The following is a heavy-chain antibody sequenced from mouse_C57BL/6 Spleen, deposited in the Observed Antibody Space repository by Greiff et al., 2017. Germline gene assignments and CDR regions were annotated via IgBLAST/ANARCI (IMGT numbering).Heavy chain of an antibody. CDR3: ARSEYYGSSPFAY. D-gene: IGHD1-1*01. CDR1: GYTFTSYW. Sequence: QVQLQHPGAELVRPGSSVKLSCKASGYTFTSYWMHWVKQRPIQGLEWIGNIDPSDSETHYNQKFKDKATLTVDKSSSTAYMQLSSLTSEDSAVYYCARSEYYGSSPFAYWGQGTLVTVSA. CDR2: IDPSDSET. J-gene: IGHJ3*01. V-gene: IGHV1-52*01.